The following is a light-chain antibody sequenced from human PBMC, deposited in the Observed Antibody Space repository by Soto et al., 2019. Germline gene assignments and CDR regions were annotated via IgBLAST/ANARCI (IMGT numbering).Light chain of an antibody. J-gene: IGKJ5*01. CDR1: QSVSSSY. V-gene: IGKV3-20*01. CDR3: QQYGSSIT. CDR2: GAS. Sequence: EIVLTQSPGALSLSPGERATLSCRASQSVSSSYLAWYQQQPGQAPRLLIYGASSRATGTPDRFSGSGSGTDFTLTISRLEPEDFAVYYCQQYGSSITFGQGTRLEIK.